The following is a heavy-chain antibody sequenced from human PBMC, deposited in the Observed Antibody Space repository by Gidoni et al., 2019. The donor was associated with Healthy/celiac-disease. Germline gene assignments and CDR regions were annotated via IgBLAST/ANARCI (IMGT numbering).Heavy chain of an antibody. D-gene: IGHD1-26*01. CDR2: ISGSGGST. CDR1: GFTFSSYA. Sequence: EVQLLEFGGGLVQPGGSLRLSCAASGFTFSSYAMSWVRQTPGKGLEWASAISGSGGSTYYADAVKGRFTISRDNSKNTLYLQMNSLRAEDTAVYYCAKGAGGSYYDYWGQGTLVTVSS. CDR3: AKGAGGSYYDY. V-gene: IGHV3-23*01. J-gene: IGHJ4*02.